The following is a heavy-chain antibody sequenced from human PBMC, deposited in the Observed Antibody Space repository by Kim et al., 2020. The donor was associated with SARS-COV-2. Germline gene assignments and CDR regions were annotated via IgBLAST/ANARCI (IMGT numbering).Heavy chain of an antibody. Sequence: ASVKVSCKASGYTFSSYSIHWVRQAPGQGLEWMGGINPNIGSANYAQKFQGRVTITADESISTAYMELSSLRSDDTAVYYCASATPEYRGGDS. CDR1: GYTFSSYS. V-gene: IGHV1-2*02. J-gene: IGHJ5*01. CDR3: ASATPEYRGGDS. D-gene: IGHD6-6*01. CDR2: INPNIGSA.